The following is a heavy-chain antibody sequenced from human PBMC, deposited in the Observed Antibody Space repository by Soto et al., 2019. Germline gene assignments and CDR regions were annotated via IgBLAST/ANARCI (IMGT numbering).Heavy chain of an antibody. J-gene: IGHJ4*02. D-gene: IGHD6-13*01. CDR1: GFTFSSYA. V-gene: IGHV3-30-3*01. CDR3: ARVYSKIRHFDY. CDR2: ISYDGSNK. Sequence: PGGSLRLSCAASGFTFSSYAMHWVRQAPGKGLEWVAVISYDGSNKYYADSVKGRFTISRDNSKNTLYLQMNSLRAEDTAVYYCARVYSKIRHFDYWGQGTLVTVSS.